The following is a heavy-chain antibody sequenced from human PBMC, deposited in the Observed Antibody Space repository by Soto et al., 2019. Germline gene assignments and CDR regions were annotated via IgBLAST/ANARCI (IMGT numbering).Heavy chain of an antibody. Sequence: SETLSLTCTVSGGSISSSSYYWGWIRQPPGKGLEWIGSIYYSGSTYYNPSLKSRVTISVDTSKNQFSLKLSSVTAADTAVYDCARHRGYSYGYDYWGQGTLVTVSS. CDR1: GGSISSSSYY. J-gene: IGHJ4*02. V-gene: IGHV4-39*01. CDR2: IYYSGST. D-gene: IGHD5-18*01. CDR3: ARHRGYSYGYDY.